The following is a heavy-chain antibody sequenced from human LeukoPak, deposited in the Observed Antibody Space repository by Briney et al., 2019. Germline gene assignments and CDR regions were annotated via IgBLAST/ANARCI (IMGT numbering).Heavy chain of an antibody. CDR3: TAGGDGTYSSDY. V-gene: IGHV3-15*01. Sequence: GGSLRLSCSVSGITLSDVWMSWVRQAPGKGLEWVGRSKGKTGGETTDVAAPGQGRFSISRDDSKNTLSLQMNSLEIEDTAVYYCTAGGDGTYSSDYWGQGTLVTVS. CDR2: SKGKTGGETT. D-gene: IGHD1-26*01. J-gene: IGHJ4*02. CDR1: GITLSDVW.